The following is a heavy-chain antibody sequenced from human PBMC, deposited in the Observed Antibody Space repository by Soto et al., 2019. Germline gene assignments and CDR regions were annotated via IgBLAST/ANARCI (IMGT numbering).Heavy chain of an antibody. CDR2: IIPIFGTA. CDR1: GGTFSSYA. V-gene: IGHV1-69*13. CDR3: ARGYCSGGSCYLKDEAYWFDS. Sequence: GASVKVSCKASGGTFSSYAISWVRQAPGQGLEWMGGIIPIFGTANYAQKFQGRVTITADESTSTAYMELSSLRSEETAVYYCARGYCSGGSCYLKDEAYWFDSWGQGTLVTVSS. J-gene: IGHJ5*01. D-gene: IGHD2-15*01.